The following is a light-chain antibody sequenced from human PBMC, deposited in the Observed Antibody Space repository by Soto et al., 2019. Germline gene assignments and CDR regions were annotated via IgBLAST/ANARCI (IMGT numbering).Light chain of an antibody. CDR1: QSVSSSY. CDR3: QQYGSSYT. J-gene: IGKJ2*01. V-gene: IGKV3-20*01. Sequence: EIVLTQSPGTLSLSPGERATLYCRASQSVSSSYLAWYQQKPGQAPRLLIYGASSRATGIPDRFSGSVSGSDFTLTISILEPEDYAVYYCQQYGSSYTFGQGTKLEIK. CDR2: GAS.